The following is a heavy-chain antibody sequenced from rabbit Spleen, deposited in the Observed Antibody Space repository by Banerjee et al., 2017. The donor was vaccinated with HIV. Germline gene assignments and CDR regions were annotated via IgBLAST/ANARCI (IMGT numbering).Heavy chain of an antibody. J-gene: IGHJ6*01. D-gene: IGHD6-1*01. CDR1: GFSFSSSYW. CDR3: ARANSWGYAFYNL. CDR2: IYAGSSGTT. V-gene: IGHV1S40*01. Sequence: QSLEESGGDLVKPGASLTLTCTASGFSFSSSYWMCWVRQAPGKGLEWIACIYAGSSGTTYYASWAKGRFTISKTSSTTVTLQMTSLTAADTATYFCARANSWGYAFYNLWGPGTLVTVS.